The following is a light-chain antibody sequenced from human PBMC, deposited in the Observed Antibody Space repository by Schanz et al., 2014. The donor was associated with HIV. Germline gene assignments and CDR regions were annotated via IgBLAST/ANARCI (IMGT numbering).Light chain of an antibody. J-gene: IGKJ1*01. CDR3: QQSHSTLWT. CDR2: AAS. V-gene: IGKV1-39*01. Sequence: DIQMTQSPSSLSAAVGDRVTITCRASQSISRRLNWYQHKPGKAPQLLIYAASSLQSGVPSRFSGSGSGTDYTLTINSLQTEDFATYYCQQSHSTLWTFGQGTKVEVK. CDR1: QSISRR.